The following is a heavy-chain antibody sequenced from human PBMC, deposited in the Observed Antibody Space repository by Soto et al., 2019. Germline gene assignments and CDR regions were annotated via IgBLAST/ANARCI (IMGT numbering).Heavy chain of an antibody. J-gene: IGHJ4*02. D-gene: IGHD3-10*01. Sequence: PGGSLRLSCAASGFTFSSYAMTWIRQAPGKGLEWVSKISSSGTTMYYADSVKGRFTVSRDNAQNSLYLQMNSLRAEDTAVYYCAGDPYYYGSAFWGQGTLVTVSS. CDR3: AGDPYYYGSAF. CDR1: GFTFSSYA. CDR2: ISSSGTTM. V-gene: IGHV3-11*01.